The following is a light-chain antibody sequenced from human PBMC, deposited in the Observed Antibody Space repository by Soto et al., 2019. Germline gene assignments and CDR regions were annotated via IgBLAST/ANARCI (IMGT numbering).Light chain of an antibody. CDR1: QIVSNNY. Sequence: VLTQSPGTLSSSPGGRVSLSCRASQIVSNNYLAWYQQKSGQAPRLLIFGASNRDTGIPDRFSGSGSGTDFTVTISGLDPKDFAIYYFQQHSGSVLTLGGGTKV. J-gene: IGKJ4*01. CDR2: GAS. CDR3: QQHSGSVLT. V-gene: IGKV3-20*01.